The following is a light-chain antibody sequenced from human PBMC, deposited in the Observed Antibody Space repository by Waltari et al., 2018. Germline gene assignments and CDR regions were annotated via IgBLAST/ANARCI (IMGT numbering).Light chain of an antibody. CDR2: EDN. V-gene: IGLV3-10*01. CDR1: ALPNKY. J-gene: IGLJ2*01. CDR3: YSTDRTGKQRV. Sequence: SYELPQPPSASVSPGQTARITCSGDALPNKYGYWYQQKSGQAPVLVIYEDNKRRSGIPERFSGSSSGTMVTVTISGAQVEDEGDYYCYSTDRTGKQRVFGGGTKLTVL.